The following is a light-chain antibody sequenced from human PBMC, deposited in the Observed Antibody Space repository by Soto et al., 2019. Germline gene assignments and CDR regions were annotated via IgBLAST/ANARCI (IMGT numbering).Light chain of an antibody. J-gene: IGKJ4*01. Sequence: DIQMTQSPSSVSASVGDRVTITCRASQGISSWLAWYLQKPGKAPKLLIYPASSLQSGVPPRFSGSGSGTDFTLTISSLQPEDFATYYCQQTNSFPLTFGGGTKVEIK. CDR3: QQTNSFPLT. CDR2: PAS. CDR1: QGISSW. V-gene: IGKV1-12*01.